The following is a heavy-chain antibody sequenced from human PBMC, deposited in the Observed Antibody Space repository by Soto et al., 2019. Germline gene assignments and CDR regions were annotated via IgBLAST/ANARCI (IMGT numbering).Heavy chain of an antibody. J-gene: IGHJ6*03. Sequence: PSETLSLTCAVYGGSFSGYYWSWIRQPPGKGLEWIGEINHSGSTNYNPSLKSRVTISVGTSKNQFSLKLSSVTAADTAVYYCARGSPRQHYYYYYYMDVWGKGTTVTVSS. V-gene: IGHV4-34*01. CDR3: ARGSPRQHYYYYYYMDV. CDR2: INHSGST. D-gene: IGHD1-1*01. CDR1: GGSFSGYY.